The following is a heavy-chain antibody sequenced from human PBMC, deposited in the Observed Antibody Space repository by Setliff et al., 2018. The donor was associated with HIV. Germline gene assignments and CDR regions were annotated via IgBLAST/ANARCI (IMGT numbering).Heavy chain of an antibody. CDR3: ARAGSSGDHYYYYYMDV. CDR2: IYISGSA. CDR1: GGSISSGSYY. J-gene: IGHJ6*03. D-gene: IGHD6-25*01. Sequence: SETLSLTCTVSGGSISSGSYYWSWIRQPPGKGLEWIGHIYISGSANYNPSLKSRVTISVDTSKNQFSLKLSSVTAADTAVYYCARAGSSGDHYYYYYMDVWGKGTTVTVSS. V-gene: IGHV4-39*07.